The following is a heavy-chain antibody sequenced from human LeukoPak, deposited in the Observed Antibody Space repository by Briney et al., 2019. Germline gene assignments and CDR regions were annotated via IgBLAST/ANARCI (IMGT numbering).Heavy chain of an antibody. CDR1: GGSFSGYH. V-gene: IGHV4-34*01. D-gene: IGHD2-21*02. J-gene: IGHJ3*02. CDR3: ARGAYCGGDCYRAFDI. Sequence: PPETLSLTCAVYGGSFSGYHWTWIRQPPGKGLDWIGEINDSGSPIYNPSLKNRVTISVDMSKNQFSVNLTSVTAADTGVYYCARGAYCGGDCYRAFDIWGQGTMVTVSS. CDR2: INDSGSP.